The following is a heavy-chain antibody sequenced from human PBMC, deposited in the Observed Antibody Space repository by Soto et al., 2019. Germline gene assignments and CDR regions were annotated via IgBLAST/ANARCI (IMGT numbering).Heavy chain of an antibody. J-gene: IGHJ6*02. V-gene: IGHV1-46*01. CDR2: INPGGGST. CDR1: GYTFTSYY. CDR3: ARADYYDSSGYQNYYYYYGMDV. Sequence: ASVKVSCKASGYTFTSYYMHWVRQAPGQGLEWMGIINPGGGSTSYAQKFQGRVTMTRDTSTSTVYMELSSLRSEDTAVYYCARADYYDSSGYQNYYYYYGMDVWGQGTTVTVSS. D-gene: IGHD3-22*01.